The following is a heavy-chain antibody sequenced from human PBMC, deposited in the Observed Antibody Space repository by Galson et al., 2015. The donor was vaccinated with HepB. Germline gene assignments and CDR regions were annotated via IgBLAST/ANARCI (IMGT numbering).Heavy chain of an antibody. D-gene: IGHD6-13*01. CDR2: VDPEDGET. V-gene: IGHV1-69-2*01. Sequence: VKVSCKVSGYTFTDYYMHWVQQAPGKGLEWMGLVDPEDGETIYAEKFQGRVTITADTSTDTAYMELSSLRSEDTAVYYCATFGGVSSWYYFDYWGQGTLVTVSS. J-gene: IGHJ4*02. CDR1: GYTFTDYY. CDR3: ATFGGVSSWYYFDY.